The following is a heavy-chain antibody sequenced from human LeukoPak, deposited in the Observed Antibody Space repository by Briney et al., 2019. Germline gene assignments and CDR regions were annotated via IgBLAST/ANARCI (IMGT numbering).Heavy chain of an antibody. V-gene: IGHV4-59*01. J-gene: IGHJ6*03. CDR2: IYYSGST. Sequence: PSETLSLTCAVYGGSFSSYYWSWIRQPPGKGLEWIGYIYYSGSTNYNPSLKSRVTISVDTSKNQFSLKLSSVTAADTAVYYCARVPAAAYYYYMDVWGKGTTVTVSS. CDR3: ARVPAAAYYYYMDV. CDR1: GGSFSSYY. D-gene: IGHD2-2*01.